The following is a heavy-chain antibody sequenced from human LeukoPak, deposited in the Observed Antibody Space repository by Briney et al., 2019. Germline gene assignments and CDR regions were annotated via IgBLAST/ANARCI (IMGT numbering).Heavy chain of an antibody. CDR2: ISSSGSTI. CDR3: AGDTYGGSYYLTAFDY. J-gene: IGHJ4*02. Sequence: GGSLRLSCAASGFTFSDYYMSWIRQAPGKGLEWVSYISSSGSTIYYADSVKGRFTISRDNAKNSLYLQMNSLRAEDTAVYYCAGDTYGGSYYLTAFDYWGQGTLVTVSS. CDR1: GFTFSDYY. D-gene: IGHD1-26*01. V-gene: IGHV3-11*04.